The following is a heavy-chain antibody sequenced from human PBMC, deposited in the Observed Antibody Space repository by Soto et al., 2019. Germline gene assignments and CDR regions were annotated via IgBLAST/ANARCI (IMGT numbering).Heavy chain of an antibody. Sequence: QVQLVQSGAEVKKPGASVKVSCKASGYTFTSYGISWVRQAPGQGLEWMGWISAYNGNTNYAHSRQGRVTVTTDRSRSTAYMDLRSLRSDDTAVYYCARVRGTGLTWFDPWGQGTLVTVSS. D-gene: IGHD3-16*01. J-gene: IGHJ5*02. CDR1: GYTFTSYG. CDR2: ISAYNGNT. CDR3: ARVRGTGLTWFDP. V-gene: IGHV1-18*01.